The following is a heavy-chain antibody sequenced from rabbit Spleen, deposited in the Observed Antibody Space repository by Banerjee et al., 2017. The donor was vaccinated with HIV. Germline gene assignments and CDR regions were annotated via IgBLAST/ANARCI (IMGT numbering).Heavy chain of an antibody. V-gene: IGHV1S40*01. Sequence: QQLVESGGGLVKPGASLTLTCKASGVSFSSGYDMCWVRQAPGKGLEWIACIYTGNSKTYYASWVNGRFTVSKTSSTTVTLRMTSLTAADTATYFCARDAAGREDFNLWGQGTLVTVS. CDR2: IYTGNSKT. CDR1: GVSFSSGYD. J-gene: IGHJ4*01. D-gene: IGHD4-1*01. CDR3: ARDAAGREDFNL.